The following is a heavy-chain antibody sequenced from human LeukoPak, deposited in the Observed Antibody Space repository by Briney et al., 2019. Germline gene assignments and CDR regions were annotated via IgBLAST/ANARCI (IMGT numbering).Heavy chain of an antibody. CDR1: GFTFSSYA. J-gene: IGHJ6*03. CDR2: ISYDGSNK. D-gene: IGHD2/OR15-2a*01. CDR3: ARDSGNIYYYMDV. Sequence: GGSLRLSCAASGFTFSSYAMHWVRQAPGKGLEWVATISYDGSNKYYADSVKGRFTISRDNSKNTPYLQMNSLRADDTAVYYCARDSGNIYYYMDVWGKGTTVTVSS. V-gene: IGHV3-30*01.